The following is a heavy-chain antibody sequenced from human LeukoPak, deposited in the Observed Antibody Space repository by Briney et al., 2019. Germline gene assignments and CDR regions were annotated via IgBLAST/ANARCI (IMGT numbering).Heavy chain of an antibody. CDR1: GFTFSNHW. CDR2: IKQDGNEK. V-gene: IGHV3-7*01. J-gene: IGHJ4*02. Sequence: GGSLRLSCVVSGFTFSNHWMSWVRQAPGKGLEWVANIKQDGNEKYYVDSVKGRFTISRDNAKNSLYLQMNSLSAEDTAVYYCARGPTPRYCSGGSCYSRIAVAGTVRYFDYWGQGTLVTVSS. D-gene: IGHD2-15*01. CDR3: ARGPTPRYCSGGSCYSRIAVAGTVRYFDY.